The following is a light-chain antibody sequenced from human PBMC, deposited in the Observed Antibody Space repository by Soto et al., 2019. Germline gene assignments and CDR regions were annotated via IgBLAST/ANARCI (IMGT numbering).Light chain of an antibody. J-gene: IGKJ2*01. V-gene: IGKV3D-15*01. CDR3: QHYNNWPPYT. CDR2: GAS. Sequence: EMVMTQSPATLSVSPGERAALSCRASQSVSSNLAWYQQKPGQAPRLLIYGASTRATGVPARFSGSGSETDFTLTISNLQSEDCAVYYCQHYNNWPPYTFGQGTKVDIK. CDR1: QSVSSN.